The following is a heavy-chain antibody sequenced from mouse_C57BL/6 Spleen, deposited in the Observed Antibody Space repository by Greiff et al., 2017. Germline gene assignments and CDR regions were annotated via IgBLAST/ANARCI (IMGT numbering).Heavy chain of an antibody. Sequence: VKLQQPGAELVKPGASVKLSCKASGYTFTSYWMQWVKQRPGQGLEWIGEIDPSDSYTNYNQKFKGKATLTVDTSSSTAYMQLSSLTSEDSAVYYCARTYYGSSRDYWGQGTTLTVSS. CDR2: IDPSDSYT. J-gene: IGHJ2*01. CDR3: ARTYYGSSRDY. CDR1: GYTFTSYW. V-gene: IGHV1-50*01. D-gene: IGHD1-1*01.